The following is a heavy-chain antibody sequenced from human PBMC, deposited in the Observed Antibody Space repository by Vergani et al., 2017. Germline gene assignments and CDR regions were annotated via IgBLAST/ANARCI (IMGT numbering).Heavy chain of an antibody. V-gene: IGHV3-30*02. J-gene: IGHJ4*02. CDR1: GFTLSNYD. Sequence: QVQLVESGGGVVQRGGSLRLSCATSGFTLSNYDMQWIRQGPGQGLEFVAFLQFDGSNHYYADSVKVRFTLSRDFSKNTLYLQMNCLRTDDTATYYCAKLFRGWGIDYWGQGTQVIVSS. CDR3: AKLFRGWGIDY. CDR2: LQFDGSNH. D-gene: IGHD3-16*01.